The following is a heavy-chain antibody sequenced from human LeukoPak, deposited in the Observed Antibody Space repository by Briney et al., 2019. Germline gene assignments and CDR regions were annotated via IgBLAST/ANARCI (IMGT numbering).Heavy chain of an antibody. CDR2: ISSSGSTI. D-gene: IGHD3-9*01. V-gene: IGHV3-11*04. J-gene: IGHJ6*03. CDR1: GFTFSDYY. Sequence: GGSLRLSCAASGFTFSDYYMSWIRQAPGKGLEWVSYISSSGSTIYYADSVKGRFTISRDNAKNTLYLQMNSLRVEDTAVYFCAREAISTGAWYMDVWGKGTTVTVSS. CDR3: AREAISTGAWYMDV.